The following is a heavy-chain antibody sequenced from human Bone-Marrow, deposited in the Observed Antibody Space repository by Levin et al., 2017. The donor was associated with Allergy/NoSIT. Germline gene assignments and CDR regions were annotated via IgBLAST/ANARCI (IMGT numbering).Heavy chain of an antibody. J-gene: IGHJ6*02. Sequence: GGSLRLSCAASGFTFSSYSMNWVRQAPGKGLEWVSSISSSSSYIYYADSVKGRFTISRDNAKNSLYLQMNSLRAEDTAVYYCARGNPNPLRYFDWLYYYYGMDVWGQGTTVTVSS. V-gene: IGHV3-21*01. CDR2: ISSSSSYI. D-gene: IGHD3-9*01. CDR3: ARGNPNPLRYFDWLYYYYGMDV. CDR1: GFTFSSYS.